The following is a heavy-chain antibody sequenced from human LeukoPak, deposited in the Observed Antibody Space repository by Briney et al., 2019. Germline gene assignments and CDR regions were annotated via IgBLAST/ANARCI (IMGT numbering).Heavy chain of an antibody. D-gene: IGHD3-22*01. CDR3: ASVRDGYYDSSGYYYGAFDI. CDR2: IYSGGST. J-gene: IGHJ3*02. CDR1: GFTVSSNY. V-gene: IGHV3-53*01. Sequence: PGGSLRLSCAASGFTVSSNYMSWVRQAPGKGLEWVSVIYSGGSTYYADSVKGRFTISRDNSKNTLYLQMNSLRAEDTAVYYCASVRDGYYDSSGYYYGAFDIWGQGTMVTVSS.